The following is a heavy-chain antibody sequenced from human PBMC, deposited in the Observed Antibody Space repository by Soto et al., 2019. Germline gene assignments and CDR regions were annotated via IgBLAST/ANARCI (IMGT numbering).Heavy chain of an antibody. V-gene: IGHV4-59*12. J-gene: IGHJ4*02. CDR2: IYYSGST. CDR3: AMQPLVDTMADNFDH. CDR1: GGCISRCY. Sequence: SETRSLACRVAGGCISRCYWSWIRQPPGKGLEWIGYIYYSGSTYYNPSLKSRVTMSADTSKNQFSLKLSSVTAVDTAVYYCAMQPLVDTMADNFDHWGQGTLVTVSS. D-gene: IGHD5-12*01.